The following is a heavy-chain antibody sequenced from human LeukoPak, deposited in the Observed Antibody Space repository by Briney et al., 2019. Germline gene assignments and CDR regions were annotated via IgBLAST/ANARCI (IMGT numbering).Heavy chain of an antibody. V-gene: IGHV3-48*03. J-gene: IGHJ4*02. D-gene: IGHD6-19*01. CDR2: ISSSGSTI. Sequence: GGSLRLSCAASGFTFSSYEMNWVRQAPGKGLEWVSYISSSGSTIYYADSVKGRFTISRDNAKNSLYLQMNSLRAEDTAVYYCARGIAVALFDYWGQGTLVTVSS. CDR3: ARGIAVALFDY. CDR1: GFTFSSYE.